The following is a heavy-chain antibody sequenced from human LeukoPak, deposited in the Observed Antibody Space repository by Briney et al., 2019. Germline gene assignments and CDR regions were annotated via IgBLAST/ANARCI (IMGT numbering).Heavy chain of an antibody. CDR1: GFTFSNYA. V-gene: IGHV3-23*01. J-gene: IGHJ5*02. D-gene: IGHD2-2*01. CDR2: ITGSGGNT. CDR3: AKDRDCSSTSCLGWFDP. Sequence: GGSLRLSCAASGFTFSNYAMSWVRQAPGKGLEWVSAITGSGGNTYYADSVKGRFTISRDNSKNTLYLQMNSLRAEDTAVYYCAKDRDCSSTSCLGWFDPWGQGTLVTVSS.